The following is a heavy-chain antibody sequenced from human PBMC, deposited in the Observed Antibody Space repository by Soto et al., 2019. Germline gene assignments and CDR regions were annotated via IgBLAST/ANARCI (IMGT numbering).Heavy chain of an antibody. CDR3: ARVDRTYCGGDCYQY. Sequence: QVQLVQSGAEVKKPGASVKVSCKASGYTFTSYYMHWVRQAPGQGLEWMGIINPSGGSTSYAQKFQGRGTMTRDTSTSTVYMELSSLRSEDTAVYYCARVDRTYCGGDCYQYWGQGTLVTVSS. CDR2: INPSGGST. J-gene: IGHJ4*02. CDR1: GYTFTSYY. V-gene: IGHV1-46*03. D-gene: IGHD2-21*02.